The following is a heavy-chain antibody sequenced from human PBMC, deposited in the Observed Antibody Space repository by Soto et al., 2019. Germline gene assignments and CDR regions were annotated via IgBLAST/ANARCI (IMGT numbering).Heavy chain of an antibody. Sequence: SETLSLTCAVYGGSFSGYYWSWIRQPPGKGLEWIGEINISGSTNYNPSLKSRVTISVDTSKNKFSLKLRSVTAADAAAYYCGRVPVANNATSYNWKYRVPLFDSWGQGTLVTVSS. CDR1: GGSFSGYY. J-gene: IGHJ4*02. D-gene: IGHD1-7*01. V-gene: IGHV4-34*01. CDR2: INISGST. CDR3: GRVPVANNATSYNWKYRVPLFDS.